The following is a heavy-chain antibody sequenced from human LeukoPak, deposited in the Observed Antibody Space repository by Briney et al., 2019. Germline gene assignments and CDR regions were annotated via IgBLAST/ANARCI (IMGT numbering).Heavy chain of an antibody. CDR3: ARHAVYAGSGWAFDY. V-gene: IGHV4-30-2*01. Sequence: PSQTLSLTCTVSGGSISSGAYYWSWIRQPPGKGLEWIGYINHSGSTYYIASLKSRVTMSVDRSKNQFSLKLSSVTAANTAVYYCARHAVYAGSGWAFDYWGQGTLVTVSS. CDR1: GGSISSGAYY. CDR2: INHSGST. D-gene: IGHD6-19*01. J-gene: IGHJ4*02.